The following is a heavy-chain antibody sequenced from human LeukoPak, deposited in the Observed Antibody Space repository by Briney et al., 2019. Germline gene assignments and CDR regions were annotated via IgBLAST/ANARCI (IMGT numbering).Heavy chain of an antibody. CDR2: ISDYNGNT. J-gene: IGHJ4*02. Sequence: ASVKVSCKASGYTFTSYGISWVRQAPGQGLEWMGWISDYNGNTNYAQKLQGRVTMTTDTSTSTAYMELRSLRSDDTAVYYCARAEDCSSTSCYLYYFDYWGQGTLVTVSS. V-gene: IGHV1-18*01. CDR1: GYTFTSYG. CDR3: ARAEDCSSTSCYLYYFDY. D-gene: IGHD2-2*01.